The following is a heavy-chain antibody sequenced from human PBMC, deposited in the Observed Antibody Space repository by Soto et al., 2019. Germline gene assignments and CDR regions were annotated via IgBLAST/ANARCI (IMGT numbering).Heavy chain of an antibody. V-gene: IGHV3-11*01. Sequence: AGGSLRLSCEASGFTFSDYYMTWIRQAPGKGLEWVSYISSDGSLTYYADSVKGRFTVSRDNAKNSLSLQMNSLRGDDTAVYYCARDYFLACLDWGRGTLVTVSS. CDR1: GFTFSDYY. CDR2: ISSDGSLT. CDR3: ARDYFLACLD. D-gene: IGHD3-10*01. J-gene: IGHJ4*02.